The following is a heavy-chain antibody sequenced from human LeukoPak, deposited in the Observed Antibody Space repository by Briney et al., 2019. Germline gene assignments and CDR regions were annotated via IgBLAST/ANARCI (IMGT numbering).Heavy chain of an antibody. CDR3: AREKGYCSGGSCYSDWFDP. CDR2: ISSSGSTI. Sequence: GGSLRLSCAASGFTFSSYEMNWVRQAPGKGLEWVSYISSSGSTIYYADSVKGRFTISRDNAKNSLYLQMNSLRAEDTAVYYCAREKGYCSGGSCYSDWFDPWGQETLVTVSS. CDR1: GFTFSSYE. J-gene: IGHJ5*02. V-gene: IGHV3-48*03. D-gene: IGHD2-15*01.